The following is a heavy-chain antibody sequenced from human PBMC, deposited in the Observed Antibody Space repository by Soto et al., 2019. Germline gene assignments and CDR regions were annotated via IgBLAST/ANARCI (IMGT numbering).Heavy chain of an antibody. J-gene: IGHJ5*02. V-gene: IGHV1-3*01. CDR3: ARDLYSSSWFWFDP. D-gene: IGHD2-2*01. CDR2: ITAGDAKT. CDR1: GYNFTQYR. Sequence: QVQLVQSGADVKKPGASVKISCKASGYNFTQYRIHWVRQASGQRLEWMGWITAGDAKTEYSQKFQGRVTISRDISATTVYLDLDSLRSEDTAVYYCARDLYSSSWFWFDPWGRGTQVIVSS.